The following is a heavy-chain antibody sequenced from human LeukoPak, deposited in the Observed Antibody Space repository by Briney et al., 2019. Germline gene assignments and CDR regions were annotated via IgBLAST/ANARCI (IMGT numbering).Heavy chain of an antibody. J-gene: IGHJ6*03. CDR3: TRQQQPYYYYYMDV. CDR1: GFTFSGSA. Sequence: GGSLRLSCAASGFTFSGSAMHWVRQASGKGLEWVGRIRSKANSYATAYAASVKGRFTISRDDSKNTAYLQMNSLKTEDTAVYYCTRQQQPYYYYYMDVWRKGTTVTVSS. CDR2: IRSKANSYAT. D-gene: IGHD5-18*01. V-gene: IGHV3-73*01.